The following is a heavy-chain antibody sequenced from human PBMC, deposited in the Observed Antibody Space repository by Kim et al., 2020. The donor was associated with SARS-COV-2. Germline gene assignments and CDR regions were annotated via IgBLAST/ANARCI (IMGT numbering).Heavy chain of an antibody. D-gene: IGHD4-17*01. CDR1: GYTLTELS. CDR2: FDPEEGET. V-gene: IGHV1-24*01. Sequence: ASVKVSCKVSGYTLTELSMHWVRQAPGKGLEWMGGFDPEEGETIYAQKFQGRVTMTEDTSTDTAYMELSSLRSEDTAVYYCVRHDYGDQLFRRGRALDIWGQGTMVPVSS. J-gene: IGHJ3*02. CDR3: VRHDYGDQLFRRGRALDI.